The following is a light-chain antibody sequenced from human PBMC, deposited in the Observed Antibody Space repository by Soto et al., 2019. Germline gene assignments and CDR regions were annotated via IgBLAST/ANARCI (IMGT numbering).Light chain of an antibody. V-gene: IGKV1-27*01. J-gene: IGKJ3*01. CDR2: DAY. CDR1: QGISNY. Sequence: DIQMTQSPSSLSASVGDRVTITCRASQGISNYLAWYQQKPGKVPKLLISDAYTLQSGVPSRFSGSGSGTDFILTISSLHPEDVATYYCQNYKSAPLLTFGPGTKVDLK. CDR3: QNYKSAPLLT.